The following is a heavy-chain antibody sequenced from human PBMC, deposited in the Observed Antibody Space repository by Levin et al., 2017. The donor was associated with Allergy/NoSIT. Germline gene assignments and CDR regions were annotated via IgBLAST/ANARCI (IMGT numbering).Heavy chain of an antibody. CDR1: GYTFTNYG. J-gene: IGHJ1*01. D-gene: IGHD3-10*01. CDR2: ISAYNGNT. CDR3: ARNPIKLWFGESSPRYFQH. V-gene: IGHV1-18*01. Sequence: ASVKVSCKASGYTFTNYGISWVRQAPGQGLEWMGWISAYNGNTHYAQKVQGRVTMTTDTSTSTAYMELRSLRSDDTAVYYCARNPIKLWFGESSPRYFQHWGQGTLVTVSS.